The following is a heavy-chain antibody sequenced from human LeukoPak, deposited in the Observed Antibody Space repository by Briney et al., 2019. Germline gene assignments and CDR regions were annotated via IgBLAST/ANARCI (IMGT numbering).Heavy chain of an antibody. D-gene: IGHD5-12*01. J-gene: IGHJ6*02. CDR2: IYYRGST. V-gene: IGHV4-59*01. Sequence: SETLSLTCTVSGGSISSYYWSWIRQPPGKGLEWIGYIYYRGSTNYNPSLKSRVTISVDTSKNQFSLKLSSVTAADTAVYYCARLRGYSGYDRFYYYYGMDVWGQGTTVTVSS. CDR1: GGSISSYY. CDR3: ARLRGYSGYDRFYYYYGMDV.